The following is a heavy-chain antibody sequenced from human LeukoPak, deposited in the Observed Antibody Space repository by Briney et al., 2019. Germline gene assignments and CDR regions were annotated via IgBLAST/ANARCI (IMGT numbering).Heavy chain of an antibody. CDR1: GFTFSSYW. J-gene: IGHJ6*03. D-gene: IGHD1-26*01. CDR3: ARERSNYYMDV. V-gene: IGHV3-7*01. Sequence: GGSLRLSCAASGFTFSSYWMSWVRQAPGKGLEWVANIKQDGSEKYYVDSVKGRFTISRDNAKNSPYLQMNSLRAEDTAVYYCARERSNYYMDVWGKGTTVTVSS. CDR2: IKQDGSEK.